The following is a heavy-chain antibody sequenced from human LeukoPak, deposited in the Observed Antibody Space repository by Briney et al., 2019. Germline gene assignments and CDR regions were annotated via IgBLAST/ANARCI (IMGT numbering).Heavy chain of an antibody. J-gene: IGHJ5*02. CDR3: ARLGGYCSSTSCQNWFDP. V-gene: IGHV4-38-2*01. D-gene: IGHD2-2*01. CDR1: GYSISSGYY. CDR2: IYHSGST. Sequence: SETLSLTCAVSGYSISSGYYWGWIRQPPGKGLEWIGSIYHSGSTYYNPSLKSRVTISVDTSKNQFSLKLGSVTAADTAVYYCARLGGYCSSTSCQNWFDPWGQGTLVTVSS.